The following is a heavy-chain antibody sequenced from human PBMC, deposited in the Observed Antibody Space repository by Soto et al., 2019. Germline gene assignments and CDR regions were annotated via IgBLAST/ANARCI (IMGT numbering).Heavy chain of an antibody. CDR1: GYTFTLYY. CDR3: ARGMRMITRIRDGFAF. CDR2: INPSSGRT. V-gene: IGHV1-2*06. J-gene: IGHJ3*01. Sequence: QVQLVQSGAEVKKPGASVKVSCNASGYTFTLYYIHWVRQVPGQGPEWMGRINPSSGRTNYAQKFQGRFTMTRDTSITTAYMELDRLTSDDTAVYYCARGMRMITRIRDGFAFWGQGTLVTVSS. D-gene: IGHD3-16*01.